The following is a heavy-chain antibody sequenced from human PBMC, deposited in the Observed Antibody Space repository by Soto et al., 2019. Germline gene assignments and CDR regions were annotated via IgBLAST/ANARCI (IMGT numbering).Heavy chain of an antibody. CDR3: ARDPGVEGPYRNDKYYYYYGMDV. CDR1: GGSISSYY. D-gene: IGHD1-1*01. Sequence: SETLSLTCTVSGGSISSYYWSWIRQPPGKGLEWIGYIYYSGSTNYNPSLKSRVTISVDTSKNQFSLKLSSVTAADTAVYYCARDPGVEGPYRNDKYYYYYGMDVWGQGTTVTVSS. CDR2: IYYSGST. V-gene: IGHV4-59*01. J-gene: IGHJ6*02.